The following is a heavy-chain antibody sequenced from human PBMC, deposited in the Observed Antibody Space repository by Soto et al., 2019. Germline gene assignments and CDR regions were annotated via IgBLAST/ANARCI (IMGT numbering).Heavy chain of an antibody. V-gene: IGHV3-23*01. CDR1: GFTFSSYA. Sequence: GGSLRLSCAASGFTFSSYAMSWVRQAPGKGLEWVSAISGSGGSTYYADSVKGRFTISRDNSKNTLYLQMNSLRAEDTAVYYCANDLIQLWTRYYYYGMDVWGQGTTVTVSS. D-gene: IGHD5-18*01. J-gene: IGHJ6*02. CDR2: ISGSGGST. CDR3: ANDLIQLWTRYYYYGMDV.